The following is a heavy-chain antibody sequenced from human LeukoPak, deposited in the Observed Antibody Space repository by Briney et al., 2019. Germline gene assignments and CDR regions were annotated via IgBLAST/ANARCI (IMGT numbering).Heavy chain of an antibody. CDR1: GFTFSSYW. J-gene: IGHJ4*02. D-gene: IGHD2-15*01. Sequence: PGGSLRLSCAASGFTFSSYWMSWVRHAPGKGLEWVANIKQDGSEKYYVDSVKGRFTISRDNAKNSLYLQMNSLRAEDTAVYYCARVGSRRGSGGSCYKYWGQGTLVTVSS. CDR3: ARVGSRRGSGGSCYKY. CDR2: IKQDGSEK. V-gene: IGHV3-7*01.